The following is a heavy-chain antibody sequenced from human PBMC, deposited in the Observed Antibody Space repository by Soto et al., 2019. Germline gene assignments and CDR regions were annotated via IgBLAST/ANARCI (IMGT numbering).Heavy chain of an antibody. V-gene: IGHV4-4*02. CDR2: IYHSGST. J-gene: IGHJ6*02. Sequence: SETLSLTCAVSSGSISSSNWWSWVRQPPGKGLEWIGEIYHSGSTNYSPSFQGHVTISADKSISTAYLQWSSLKASDTAMYYCAAPGYSSSWYSSGSLSGMDVSGQGTTVTVSS. D-gene: IGHD6-13*01. CDR3: AAPGYSSSWYSSGSLSGMDV. CDR1: SGSISSSNW.